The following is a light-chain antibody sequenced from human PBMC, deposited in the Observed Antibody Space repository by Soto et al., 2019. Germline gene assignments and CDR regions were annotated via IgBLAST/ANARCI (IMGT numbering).Light chain of an antibody. Sequence: QSALTQPASVSGSPGQSITISCTGTSSDVGGHNFVSWYQQHPGRAPKLMIYDVRNRPSGVSNRFAGSKSANTASLVISGLQAEDEADYYCSSYSSSDTLVFVGGTKLTAL. CDR3: SSYSSSDTLV. V-gene: IGLV2-14*03. CDR1: SSDVGGHNF. CDR2: DVR. J-gene: IGLJ2*01.